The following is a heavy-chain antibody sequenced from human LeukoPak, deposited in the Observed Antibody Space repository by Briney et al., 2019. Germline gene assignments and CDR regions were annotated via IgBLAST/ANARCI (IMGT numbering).Heavy chain of an antibody. CDR2: FSGSGGDT. Sequence: GGSLRLSCAASGLTFSSYDMSWVRQAPGKGLEWVSAFSGSGGDTYYADSVKGRFTISRDNSKNTLYLQMNSLRAEDTAVYYCAKSGYNRFDYWGQGTLVTVSS. J-gene: IGHJ4*02. D-gene: IGHD5-24*01. V-gene: IGHV3-23*01. CDR3: AKSGYNRFDY. CDR1: GLTFSSYD.